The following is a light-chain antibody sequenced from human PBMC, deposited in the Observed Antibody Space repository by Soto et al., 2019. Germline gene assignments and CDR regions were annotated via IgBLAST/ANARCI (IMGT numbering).Light chain of an antibody. CDR2: DAS. CDR1: QSISQS. CDR3: QQYGSSGT. Sequence: EIILTQSPDTLSLSPGERATLSCRASQSISQSLAWYQQRPGQSPRLLIYDASRRATGIPDRFTGSGSGTDFTLTISRLEPEDFAVYYCQQYGSSGTFGQGTKVDIK. J-gene: IGKJ1*01. V-gene: IGKV3-20*01.